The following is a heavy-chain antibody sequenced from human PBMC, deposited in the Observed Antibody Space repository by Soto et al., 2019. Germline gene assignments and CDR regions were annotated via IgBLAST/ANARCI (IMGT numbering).Heavy chain of an antibody. CDR2: ITGTTGGT. CDR3: AKDVVYYDSTGFDY. Sequence: EVQLLESGGRLVQPGGSLRLSYAASGFTFSRYVMTWVRQAPGKGLEWVSSITGTTGGTYYADSVKGRFTISRDNAKNTLYLQMNSLRAEDTAIYYCAKDVVYYDSTGFDYWGQGTLVTVSS. CDR1: GFTFSRYV. D-gene: IGHD3-22*01. V-gene: IGHV3-23*01. J-gene: IGHJ4*02.